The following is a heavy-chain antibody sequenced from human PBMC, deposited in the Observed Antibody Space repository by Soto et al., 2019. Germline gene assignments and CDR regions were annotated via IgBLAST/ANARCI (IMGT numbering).Heavy chain of an antibody. V-gene: IGHV3-72*01. CDR2: IRRKAKSYTT. CDR3: AMLGGWSGGSSGMDV. D-gene: IGHD6-19*01. CDR1: GLIFSDYH. J-gene: IGHJ6*02. Sequence: EVQLVESGGGLVQPGGSLRLSCAASGLIFSDYHMDWVRQAPGKGLEWVGRIRRKAKSYTTEYASSVKGRFTISRDDSKNSLYLQMNSPKSEDTAVYYCAMLGGWSGGSSGMDVGGQGTTVTVSS.